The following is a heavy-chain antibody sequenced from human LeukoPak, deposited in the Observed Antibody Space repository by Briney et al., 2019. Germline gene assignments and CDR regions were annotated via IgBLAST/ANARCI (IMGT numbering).Heavy chain of an antibody. CDR2: ISGSGGST. D-gene: IGHD1-14*01. CDR1: GFTFGSYG. Sequence: GGSLRLSCAASGFTFGSYGMSWVRQAPGKGLEWVSTISGSGGSTWYADSVKGRFTISRDNSKSTLYLQMNSLRAEDTAVYYCAKDNHFDYWGQGTLVTVSS. J-gene: IGHJ4*02. CDR3: AKDNHFDY. V-gene: IGHV3-23*01.